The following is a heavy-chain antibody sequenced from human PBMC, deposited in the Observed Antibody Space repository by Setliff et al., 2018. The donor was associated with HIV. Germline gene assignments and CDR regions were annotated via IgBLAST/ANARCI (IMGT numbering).Heavy chain of an antibody. CDR1: GFNFSSYW. J-gene: IGHJ4*02. CDR3: ARVRYMAAAALFDY. CDR2: INGDGSRT. D-gene: IGHD6-13*01. Sequence: PGGSLRLSCVASGFNFSSYWMHWVRQVPGKGLMWVSRINGDGSRTDYADSVKGRFTISRDNAKNTLYLQMNSLRDEDTAVYHCARVRYMAAAALFDYWGQGTLVTVSS. V-gene: IGHV3-74*01.